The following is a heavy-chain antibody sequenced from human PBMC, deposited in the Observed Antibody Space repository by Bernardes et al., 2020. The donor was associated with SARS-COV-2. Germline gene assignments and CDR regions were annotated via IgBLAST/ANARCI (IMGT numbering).Heavy chain of an antibody. J-gene: IGHJ4*02. D-gene: IGHD6-25*01. V-gene: IGHV3-23*01. CDR1: GFTFSSYA. CDR3: AKDQRQRLAHFDS. CDR2: LSDVGTTT. Sequence: GGSLRLSFAASGFTFSSYAMSWVRQAPGKGLEWVSALSDVGTTTHYADSVKGRFTISRDNSKNTLYLEMNSLRVEDTAVYFCAKDQRQRLAHFDSWGQGTLVTVSS.